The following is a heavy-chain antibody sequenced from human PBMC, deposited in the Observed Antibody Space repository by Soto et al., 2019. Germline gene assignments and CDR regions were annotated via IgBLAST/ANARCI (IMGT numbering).Heavy chain of an antibody. J-gene: IGHJ3*02. CDR1: GFTFTNAW. CDR2: IKSKSDGGAA. Sequence: GGSLRLSCTTSGFTFTNAWMDWVRQAPGKGLEWVGRIKSKSDGGAADYPAPVKDRFIISRDDSKNTLYLQIYSLKTEDTAVYYCTSEMRHSSGWYGAFDIWGQGTMVTVPS. CDR3: TSEMRHSSGWYGAFDI. V-gene: IGHV3-15*01. D-gene: IGHD6-19*01.